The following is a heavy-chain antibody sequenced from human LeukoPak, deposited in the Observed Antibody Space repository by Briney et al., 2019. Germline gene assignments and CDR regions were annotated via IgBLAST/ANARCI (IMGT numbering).Heavy chain of an antibody. D-gene: IGHD3-3*01. CDR1: GFCFTNAW. V-gene: IGHV3-15*01. CDR2: IKANIDGGAT. Sequence: GGSLRLSCAASGFCFTNAWMVWVRQAPGKGLEWVGRIKANIDGGATDLAPPVKGRFTISRDDLTRTLYLQMNSLKTEDTGVYYCTTDFSHFDFSSGYYSYWGQGYLVIVSS. J-gene: IGHJ4*02. CDR3: TTDFSHFDFSSGYYSY.